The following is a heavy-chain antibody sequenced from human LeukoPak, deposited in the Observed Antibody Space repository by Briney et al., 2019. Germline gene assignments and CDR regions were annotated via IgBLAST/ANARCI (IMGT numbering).Heavy chain of an antibody. CDR1: VYTFTTYG. CDR2: ISAYNGNT. J-gene: IGHJ3*02. V-gene: IGHV1-18*01. CDR3: ARTTVTTSDDAFDI. Sequence: ASVKVSCKASVYTFTTYGISWVRQAPGQGLEWMGWISAYNGNTNYAQKLQGRVTMTTDTSTSTAYMELRSLRSDDTAVYYCARTTVTTSDDAFDIWGQGTMVTVSS. D-gene: IGHD4-17*01.